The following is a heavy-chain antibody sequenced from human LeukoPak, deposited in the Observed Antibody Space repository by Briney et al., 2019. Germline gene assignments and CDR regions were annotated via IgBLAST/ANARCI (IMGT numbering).Heavy chain of an antibody. J-gene: IGHJ3*02. V-gene: IGHV3-30-3*01. Sequence: PGGSLRLSYAASGFTFSSYAMHWVRQAPGKGLEWVAVISYDGSNKYYADSVKGRFTISRDNSKNTLYLQMNSLRAEDTAVYYCARGVTPSPIFGAFDIWGQGTTVTVSS. CDR2: ISYDGSNK. CDR3: ARGVTPSPIFGAFDI. CDR1: GFTFSSYA. D-gene: IGHD4-23*01.